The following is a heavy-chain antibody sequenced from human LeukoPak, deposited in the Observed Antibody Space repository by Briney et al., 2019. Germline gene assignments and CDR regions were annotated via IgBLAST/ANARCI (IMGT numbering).Heavy chain of an antibody. J-gene: IGHJ4*02. V-gene: IGHV3-23*01. Sequence: GGSLRLSCAASGFTFSSYGMSWVRQAPGKGLEWVSAISGSGGSTYYADSVKGRFTISRDNSKNTLYLQMNSLRAEDTAVYYCAKAQITRDILTGYLHHYYFDYWGQGTLVTVSS. D-gene: IGHD3-9*01. CDR1: GFTFSSYG. CDR3: AKAQITRDILTGYLHHYYFDY. CDR2: ISGSGGST.